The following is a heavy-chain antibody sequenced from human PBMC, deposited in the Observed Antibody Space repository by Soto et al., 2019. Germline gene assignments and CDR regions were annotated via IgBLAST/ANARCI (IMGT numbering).Heavy chain of an antibody. CDR2: INPKSGGT. CDR1: GYTFTVYY. V-gene: IGHV1-2*02. Sequence: ASVKVSCKASGYTFTVYYMHWVRQAPGQGLEWMGWINPKSGGTMYPQKFQGRVTMTWDTSISTAYMALTRLRSDDTAVYYCARDLAKGGGSAGFDYWGQGTLVTGS. D-gene: IGHD1-26*01. CDR3: ARDLAKGGGSAGFDY. J-gene: IGHJ4*02.